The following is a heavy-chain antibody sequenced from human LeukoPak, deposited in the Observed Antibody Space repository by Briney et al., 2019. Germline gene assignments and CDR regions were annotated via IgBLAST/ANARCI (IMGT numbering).Heavy chain of an antibody. D-gene: IGHD6-13*01. CDR1: GFTVSSNY. V-gene: IGHV3-53*01. CDR2: IYSGGSA. CDR3: ARGGYSRSWRPHYYYYGMDV. Sequence: PGGSLRLSCAASGFTVSSNYMSWVRQAPGKGLEWVSVIYSGGSAYYADSVKGRFTISRDNSKNTLYLQMNSLRAEDTAVYYCARGGYSRSWRPHYYYYGMDVWGQGTTVTVSS. J-gene: IGHJ6*02.